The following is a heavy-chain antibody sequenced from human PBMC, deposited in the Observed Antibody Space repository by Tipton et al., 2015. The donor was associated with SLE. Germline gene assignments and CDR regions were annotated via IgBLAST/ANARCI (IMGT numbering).Heavy chain of an antibody. CDR1: GFTFSDYY. V-gene: IGHV3-11*01. Sequence: TLSLTCAASGFTFSDYYMSWIRQAPGKGLEWVSYISSSGSTIYYADSVKGRFTISRDNAKNSLYLQMNSLRAEDTAVYYCARADSSGWTDYWGLGTLVTVSS. CDR2: ISSSGSTI. D-gene: IGHD6-19*01. CDR3: ARADSSGWTDY. J-gene: IGHJ4*02.